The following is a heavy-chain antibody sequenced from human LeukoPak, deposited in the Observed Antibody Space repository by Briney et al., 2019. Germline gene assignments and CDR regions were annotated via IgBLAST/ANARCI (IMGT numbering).Heavy chain of an antibody. J-gene: IGHJ4*02. Sequence: GESPKISCKGSGYSFTSYWIGWVRQMPGKGLEWMGIIYPSDSDTRYSPSFQGQVTISADKSISTAYLQWNSLKASDTAMYYCAIGYEWLLRGTPHFDYWGQGTLVTVSS. D-gene: IGHD3-22*01. CDR2: IYPSDSDT. CDR3: AIGYEWLLRGTPHFDY. CDR1: GYSFTSYW. V-gene: IGHV5-51*01.